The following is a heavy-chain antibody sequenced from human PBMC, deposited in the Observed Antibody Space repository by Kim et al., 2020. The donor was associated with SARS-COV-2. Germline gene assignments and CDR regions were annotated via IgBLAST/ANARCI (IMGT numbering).Heavy chain of an antibody. J-gene: IGHJ3*02. CDR1: GFTFTSSA. V-gene: IGHV1-58*02. CDR3: AADSFWNDRGGAFDI. D-gene: IGHD1-1*01. CDR2: IVVGSGNT. Sequence: SVKVSCKASGFTFTSSAMQWVRQARGQRLEWIGWIVVGSGNTNYAQKFQERVTITRDMSTSTAYMELSSLRSEDTAVYYCAADSFWNDRGGAFDIWGQGTMVTVSS.